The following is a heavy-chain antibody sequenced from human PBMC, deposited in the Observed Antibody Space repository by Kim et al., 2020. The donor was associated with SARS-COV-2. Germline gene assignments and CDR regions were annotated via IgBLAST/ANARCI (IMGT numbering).Heavy chain of an antibody. CDR2: IIPIFGTA. CDR1: GGTFSSYA. D-gene: IGHD3-10*01. Sequence: SVKVSCKASGGTFSSYAISWVRQAPGQGLEWMGGIIPIFGTANYAQKFQGRVTITADESTSTAYMELSSLRSEDTAVYYCARTYGSGSYYSDYWGQGTLVTVSS. CDR3: ARTYGSGSYYSDY. J-gene: IGHJ4*02. V-gene: IGHV1-69*13.